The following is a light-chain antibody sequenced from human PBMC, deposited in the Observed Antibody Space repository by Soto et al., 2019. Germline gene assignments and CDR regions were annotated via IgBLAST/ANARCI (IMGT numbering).Light chain of an antibody. CDR1: SSNIGAGYD. J-gene: IGLJ2*01. CDR3: QYYDSSHVV. CDR2: VTS. V-gene: IGLV1-40*01. Sequence: QSVLTQPPSVSGAPGQRVTISCTGSSSNIGAGYDVHWYQQLPGSAPKLLIYVTSNRPSGVPDRFSGSKSGTSASLAITGLQAEDEADYYCQYYDSSHVVFGGGTKLTVL.